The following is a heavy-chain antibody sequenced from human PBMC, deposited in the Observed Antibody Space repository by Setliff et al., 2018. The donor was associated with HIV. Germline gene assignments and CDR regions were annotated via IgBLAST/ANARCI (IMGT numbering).Heavy chain of an antibody. J-gene: IGHJ2*01. Sequence: PSETLSLTCTVSGGSISSHYWSWIRQPPGKGLEWIGSIYYSGSTNYNPSLKSRVTISVDTSKNQFSLKLSSVTAADTAVYYCARDRHSYYYDSSGYYNWYFDLWGRGTLVTVSS. CDR2: IYYSGST. CDR3: ARDRHSYYYDSSGYYNWYFDL. V-gene: IGHV4-59*11. D-gene: IGHD3-22*01. CDR1: GGSISSHY.